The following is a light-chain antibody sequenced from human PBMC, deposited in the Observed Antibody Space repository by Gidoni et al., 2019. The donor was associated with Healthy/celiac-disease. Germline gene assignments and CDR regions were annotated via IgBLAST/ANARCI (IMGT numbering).Light chain of an antibody. V-gene: IGKV3-20*01. J-gene: IGKJ1*01. CDR1: QSVSSSY. Sequence: EIVLTQSPGTLSLSPGQRATLSCRASQSVSSSYLAWYQQKPGQAPRLLIYGASSRATGIPGRFSGSGSGTDFTLTISRLEPEDFAVYYCQQYGSSPWTFXQXTKVEIK. CDR3: QQYGSSPWT. CDR2: GAS.